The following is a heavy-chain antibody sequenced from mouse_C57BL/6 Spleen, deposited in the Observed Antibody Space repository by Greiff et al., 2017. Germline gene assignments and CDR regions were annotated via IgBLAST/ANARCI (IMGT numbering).Heavy chain of an antibody. Sequence: EVKLMESGGGLVKPGGSLKLSCAASGFTFSSYAMSWVRQTPEKRLEWVATISDGGSYTSYPDNVKGRFPLSRDNAKNNLYLQMSHLKSEDTAMYYCARESYGSSFAYWGQGTLVTVSA. V-gene: IGHV5-4*01. J-gene: IGHJ3*01. CDR1: GFTFSSYA. CDR2: ISDGGSYT. CDR3: ARESYGSSFAY. D-gene: IGHD1-1*01.